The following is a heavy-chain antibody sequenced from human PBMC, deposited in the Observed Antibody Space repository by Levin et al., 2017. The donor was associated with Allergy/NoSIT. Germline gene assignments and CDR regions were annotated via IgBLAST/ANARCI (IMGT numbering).Heavy chain of an antibody. Sequence: QAGESLKISCTASGFTFGDYAMSWFRQAPGKGLEWVGFIRSKAYGGTTEYAASVKGRFTISRDDSKSIAYLQMNSLKTEDTAVYYCTRDPQLLYGPPRNSFDYWGQGTLVTVSS. CDR1: GFTFGDYA. V-gene: IGHV3-49*03. D-gene: IGHD2-2*02. CDR3: TRDPQLLYGPPRNSFDY. J-gene: IGHJ4*02. CDR2: IRSKAYGGTT.